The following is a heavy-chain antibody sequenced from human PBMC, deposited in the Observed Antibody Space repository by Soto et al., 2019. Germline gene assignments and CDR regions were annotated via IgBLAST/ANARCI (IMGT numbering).Heavy chain of an antibody. V-gene: IGHV1-69*12. D-gene: IGHD3-3*01. J-gene: IGHJ6*02. CDR3: ARGSVDTFLEDYYYYGMDV. Sequence: QVQLVQSGAEVKKPGSSVKVSCKASGGTFSSYAISWVRQAPGQGLEWMGGIIPIFGTANYAQKFQGRVTITADESTSTAHMELSSLRSEDTAVYYCARGSVDTFLEDYYYYGMDVWGQGTTVTVSS. CDR2: IIPIFGTA. CDR1: GGTFSSYA.